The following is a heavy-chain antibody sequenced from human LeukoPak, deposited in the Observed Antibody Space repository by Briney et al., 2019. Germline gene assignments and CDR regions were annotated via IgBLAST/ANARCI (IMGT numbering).Heavy chain of an antibody. V-gene: IGHV1-2*02. CDR3: AGSYSSSWDRPPHY. CDR1: GYTFTGYY. Sequence: ASVKVSCKASGYTFTGYYIYWVRQAPGQGPQWMGWINPDSGGTKYAQKFQGRVTMTRDTSISTAYMELSRLTSDDTAVYYCAGSYSSSWDRPPHYWGQGTLVTVSS. CDR2: INPDSGGT. J-gene: IGHJ4*02. D-gene: IGHD6-13*01.